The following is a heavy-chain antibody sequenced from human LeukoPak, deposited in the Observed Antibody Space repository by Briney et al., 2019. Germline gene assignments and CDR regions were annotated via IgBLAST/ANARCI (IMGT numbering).Heavy chain of an antibody. CDR3: ARRHRRGAYTYGVDY. V-gene: IGHV5-51*01. CDR1: GYSFTNYW. Sequence: GESLKISCKGSGYSFTNYWIAWVRQMPGKGLEWMGIIFPGDSHTRYSPSFQGQVTISADKSISTAYLQWNSLKASDTAMYYCARRHRRGAYTYGVDYWGQGTSVTVSS. J-gene: IGHJ4*02. D-gene: IGHD5-18*01. CDR2: IFPGDSHT.